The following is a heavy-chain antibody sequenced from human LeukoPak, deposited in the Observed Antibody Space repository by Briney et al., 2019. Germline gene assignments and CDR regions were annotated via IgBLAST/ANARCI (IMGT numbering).Heavy chain of an antibody. D-gene: IGHD3-22*01. J-gene: IGHJ4*02. CDR1: GGTFSSYA. V-gene: IGHV1-69*13. CDR2: IIPIFGTA. CDR3: AREGLNYYGSSGYPPNLDY. Sequence: SVKVSCKASGGTFSSYAISWVRQAPGQGLEWMGGIIPIFGTANYAQKFQGRVTITADESTSTAYMELSSLRSEDTAVYYCAREGLNYYGSSGYPPNLDYWGQGTLVTVSS.